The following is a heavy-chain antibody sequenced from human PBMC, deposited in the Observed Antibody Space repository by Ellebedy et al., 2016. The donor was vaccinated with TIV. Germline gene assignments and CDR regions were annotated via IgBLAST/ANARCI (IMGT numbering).Heavy chain of an antibody. D-gene: IGHD3-16*01. J-gene: IGHJ4*02. Sequence: GESLKISXAASGFTFSSHSMNWVRQAPGKGLEWVSYIISSGSTTYHDDSARSRFTISRDNAKNSLYLQMNSLRTEDTAMYYCVRGGATCDCWGQGTLVTVSS. CDR2: IISSGSTT. V-gene: IGHV3-48*04. CDR3: VRGGATCDC. CDR1: GFTFSSHS.